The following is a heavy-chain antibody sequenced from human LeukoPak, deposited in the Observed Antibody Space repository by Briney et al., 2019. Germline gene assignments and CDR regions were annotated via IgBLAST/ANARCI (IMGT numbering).Heavy chain of an antibody. Sequence: SETLSLTCTVSGGSISSGDYYWSWIRQPPGKGLEWIGYIYYSGSTYYNPSLKSRVTISVDTSKNQFSLKLSSVTAADTAVYYCARDLGSTMVQGVIMTPTGQFDPWGQGTLVTVSS. CDR3: ARDLGSTMVQGVIMTPTGQFDP. D-gene: IGHD3-10*01. J-gene: IGHJ5*02. V-gene: IGHV4-30-4*01. CDR2: IYYSGST. CDR1: GGSISSGDYY.